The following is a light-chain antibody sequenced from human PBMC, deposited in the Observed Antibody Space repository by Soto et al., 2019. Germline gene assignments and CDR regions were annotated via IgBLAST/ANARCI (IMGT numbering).Light chain of an antibody. CDR1: QSVSSTY. CDR3: LQYGSSSYT. CDR2: GAS. Sequence: EIVLTQSPGTLSLSPGERATLSCRASQSVSSTYLAWYQQNPGQAPRLLIYGASSRATGIPDRFSGSGSGTDFPLPIGRLAPEDFGVYFCLQYGSSSYTFGQGAKLEIK. J-gene: IGKJ2*01. V-gene: IGKV3-20*01.